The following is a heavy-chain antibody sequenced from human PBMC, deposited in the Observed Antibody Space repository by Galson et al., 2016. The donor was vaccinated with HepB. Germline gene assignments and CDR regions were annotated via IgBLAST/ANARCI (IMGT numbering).Heavy chain of an antibody. V-gene: IGHV3-30*18. CDR1: GFTFSSYG. D-gene: IGHD3-16*01. CDR3: AKGGKGVDY. Sequence: SCAASGFTFSSYGMHWVRQAPGKGLEWVAVLSYDGSNKYYADSVKGRFTISRDNSKNTLYLQMNSLRAEDTSVYFCAKGGKGVDYWGQGALVTVSS. J-gene: IGHJ4*02. CDR2: LSYDGSNK.